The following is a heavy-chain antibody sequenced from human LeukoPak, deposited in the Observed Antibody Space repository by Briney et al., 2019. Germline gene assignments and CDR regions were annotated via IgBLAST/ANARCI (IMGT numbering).Heavy chain of an antibody. CDR3: AKNHKAVTISGVPSQGY. V-gene: IGHV3-23*01. CDR1: GFTFSSYA. CDR2: ISGSGGST. D-gene: IGHD3-3*01. Sequence: GGSLRLSCAASGFTFSSYAMSWVRQAPGKGLEWVSAISGSGGSTYYADSVKGRFTISRDDSRNTLYLQMSALKTEDTAVYYCAKNHKAVTISGVPSQGYWGQGTLVTVSS. J-gene: IGHJ4*02.